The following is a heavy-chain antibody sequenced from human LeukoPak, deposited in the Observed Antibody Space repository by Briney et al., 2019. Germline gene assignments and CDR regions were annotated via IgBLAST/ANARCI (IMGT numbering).Heavy chain of an antibody. CDR3: AKAGANMGSTAYHYYYYMDV. Sequence: GGSLRLSCAASGFTFSSYGMHWVRQAPGKGLEWVSCIGYDGSNIYDTNSVKGPLTIARDKSKNSLYLQLNTVPVDDTAVYYCAKAGANMGSTAYHYYYYMDVCGKGTTVTVSS. CDR2: IGYDGSNI. CDR1: GFTFSSYG. V-gene: IGHV3-30*02. D-gene: IGHD7-27*01. J-gene: IGHJ6*03.